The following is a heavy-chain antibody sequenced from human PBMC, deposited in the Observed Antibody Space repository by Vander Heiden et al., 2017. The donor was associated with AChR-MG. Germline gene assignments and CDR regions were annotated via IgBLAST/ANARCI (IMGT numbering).Heavy chain of an antibody. V-gene: IGHV3-7*01. J-gene: IGHJ2*01. CDR3: ARDAWAYCGGDCYWGYFDL. D-gene: IGHD2-21*02. CDR2: IKQDGSEK. Sequence: LSWVRQAPGKGLEWVANIKQDGSEKYYVDSVKGRFTISRDNAKNSLYLQMNSLRAEDTAVYYCARDAWAYCGGDCYWGYFDLWGRGTLVTVSS.